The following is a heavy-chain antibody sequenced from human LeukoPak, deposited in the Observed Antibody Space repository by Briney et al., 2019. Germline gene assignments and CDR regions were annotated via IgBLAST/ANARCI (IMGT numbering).Heavy chain of an antibody. Sequence: GGSLRLSCAASGFIFSSHGMNWVRQAPGKGLEWVSVIYSDGDTSYADSVKGRFTISRDISKNTLYLQMNSLRAEDTAVYYCATPSGGYWGQGTLVTVSS. J-gene: IGHJ4*02. V-gene: IGHV3-66*01. CDR3: ATPSGGY. CDR1: GFIFSSHG. D-gene: IGHD6-25*01. CDR2: IYSDGDT.